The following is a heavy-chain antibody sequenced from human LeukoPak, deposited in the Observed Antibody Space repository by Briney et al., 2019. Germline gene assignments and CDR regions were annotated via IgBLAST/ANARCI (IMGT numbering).Heavy chain of an antibody. J-gene: IGHJ4*02. CDR3: TTDPPYSGSSPFDY. CDR2: IKSKTDGGTT. V-gene: IGHV3-15*01. D-gene: IGHD1-26*01. CDR1: GFTFSNAW. Sequence: GGSLRLSCAASGFTFSNAWMSWVRQAPGKGLEWVGRIKSKTDGGTTDYAAPVKGRFTISRDDSKNTLYLQMNSLKTEDTAVYYCTTDPPYSGSSPFDYWGQGTLVTVSS.